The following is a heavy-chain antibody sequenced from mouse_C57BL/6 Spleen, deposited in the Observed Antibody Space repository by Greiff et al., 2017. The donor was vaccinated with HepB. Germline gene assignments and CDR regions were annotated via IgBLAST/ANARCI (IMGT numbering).Heavy chain of an antibody. Sequence: QVQLQQSGPELVKPGASVKISCKASGYAFSSSWMNWVKQRPGKGLEWIGRIYPGDGDTNYNGKFKGKATLTADKSSSTAYMQLSSLTSEDSAVYFCARTGISRRYFDYWGQGTTLTVSS. CDR1: GYAFSSSW. CDR2: IYPGDGDT. CDR3: ARTGISRRYFDY. V-gene: IGHV1-82*01. J-gene: IGHJ2*01.